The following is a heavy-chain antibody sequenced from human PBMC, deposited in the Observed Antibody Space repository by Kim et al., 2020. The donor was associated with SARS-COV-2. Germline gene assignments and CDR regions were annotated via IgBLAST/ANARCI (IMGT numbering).Heavy chain of an antibody. Sequence: PPLKNRVTISEDTSKNQFSLKLSSVTAAATAVYYCASTVTRRRYYYGMDVWGQGTTVTVSS. CDR3: ASTVTRRRYYYGMDV. D-gene: IGHD4-17*01. V-gene: IGHV4-34*01. J-gene: IGHJ6*02.